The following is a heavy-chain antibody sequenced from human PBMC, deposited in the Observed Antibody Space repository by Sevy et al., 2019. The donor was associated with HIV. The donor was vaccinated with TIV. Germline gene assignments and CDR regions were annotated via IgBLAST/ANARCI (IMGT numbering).Heavy chain of an antibody. J-gene: IGHJ5*02. CDR2: IGTLGDT. CDR1: DFTFSAYD. V-gene: IGHV3-13*01. D-gene: IGHD1-1*01. CDR3: ARGVNGDGTGGWLDL. Sequence: GGSLRLSCAASDFTFSAYDMHWVRQATGEGLEWVSSIGTLGDTFCPASVEGRFLISRDNYKKSLYLQMNDLRVGDTAVYYCARGVNGDGTGGWLDLWGQGTLVTVSS.